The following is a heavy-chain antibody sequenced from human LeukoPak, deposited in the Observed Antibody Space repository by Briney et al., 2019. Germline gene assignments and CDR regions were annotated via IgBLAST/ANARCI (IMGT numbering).Heavy chain of an antibody. J-gene: IGHJ6*03. CDR3: ASALYSNYVPNYYCSYYMDV. Sequence: SVKVSCTASGYIFTGYSMHWVRQAPGQGLEWMGGIIPIIGTTNYAQKFQGRVTITADESTSTAYMELSSLRSEDTAVYYCASALYSNYVPNYYCSYYMDVGGKGSTLTVPS. V-gene: IGHV1-69*13. CDR1: GYIFTGYS. D-gene: IGHD4-11*01. CDR2: IIPIIGTT.